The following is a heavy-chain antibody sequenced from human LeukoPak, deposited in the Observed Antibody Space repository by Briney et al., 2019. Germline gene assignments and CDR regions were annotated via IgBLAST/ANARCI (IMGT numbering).Heavy chain of an antibody. CDR3: AKDKEYCSGGSCYFHFDY. D-gene: IGHD2-15*01. Sequence: PGGSLRLSCAASGFTFSSYAMSWVRQAPGKGLEWVSAISGSGGSTYYADSVKGRFTISRDNSKNTLYLQMNSLRAEDTAVYYCAKDKEYCSGGSCYFHFDYWGQGTLVTVSS. V-gene: IGHV3-23*01. J-gene: IGHJ4*02. CDR1: GFTFSSYA. CDR2: ISGSGGST.